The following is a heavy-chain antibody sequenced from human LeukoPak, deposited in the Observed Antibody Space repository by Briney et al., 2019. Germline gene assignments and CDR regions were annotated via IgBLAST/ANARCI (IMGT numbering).Heavy chain of an antibody. CDR1: GFTFSDDY. Sequence: WGSLRLSCAASGFTFSDDYIDWVREVPGKGREWVSAISGSGGSTYYADSVKGRFTISRDNSMNTLYLQMNSLRAEDPAVYSCASSLSWLSDIDYWGQGTLVTVSS. CDR2: ISGSGGST. J-gene: IGHJ4*02. D-gene: IGHD3-22*01. CDR3: ASSLSWLSDIDY. V-gene: IGHV3-23*01.